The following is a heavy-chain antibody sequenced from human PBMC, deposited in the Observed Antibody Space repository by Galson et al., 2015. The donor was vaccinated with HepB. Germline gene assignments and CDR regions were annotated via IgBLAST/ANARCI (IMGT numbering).Heavy chain of an antibody. J-gene: IGHJ2*01. CDR2: ISYDGTNK. Sequence: SLRLSCAASGFTFSNYPMHWVRQAPGKGLEWVALISYDGTNKYYADSVMGRFTMPRDNSKNTLYLQMNSLRSEDTAVYYCARVRSGWARDSYFDLWGRGTLVTVSS. CDR1: GFTFSNYP. CDR3: ARVRSGWARDSYFDL. D-gene: IGHD6-19*01. V-gene: IGHV3-30*04.